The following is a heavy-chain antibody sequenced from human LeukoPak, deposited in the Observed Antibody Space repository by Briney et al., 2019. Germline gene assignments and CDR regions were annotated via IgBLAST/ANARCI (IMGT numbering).Heavy chain of an antibody. CDR2: IYYSGST. Sequence: SETLSLTCTVSGGSISSSSYYWGWIRQPPGKGLEWIGSIYYSGSTYYNPSLKSRVTISVDTSKNQFSLKLSSVTAADTAVYYCARLMYDYVWGSWVRYYYYYMDVWGKGTTVTVSS. CDR1: GGSISSSSYY. V-gene: IGHV4-39*07. D-gene: IGHD3-16*01. J-gene: IGHJ6*03. CDR3: ARLMYDYVWGSWVRYYYYYMDV.